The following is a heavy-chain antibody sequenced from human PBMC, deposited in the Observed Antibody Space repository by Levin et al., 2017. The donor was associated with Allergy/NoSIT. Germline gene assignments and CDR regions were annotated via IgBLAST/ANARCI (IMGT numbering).Heavy chain of an antibody. CDR2: ISSSGSIT. D-gene: IGHD6-13*01. Sequence: GESLKISCVASGFAFSSYRMNWVRQAPGKGLECVSYISSSGSITYYADSVKGRVTISRDNAKNSVSLQMDSLTAEDTAVYYCARGSSWFDYWGQGSLVTV. CDR3: ARGSSWFDY. J-gene: IGHJ4*02. V-gene: IGHV3-48*01. CDR1: GFAFSSYR.